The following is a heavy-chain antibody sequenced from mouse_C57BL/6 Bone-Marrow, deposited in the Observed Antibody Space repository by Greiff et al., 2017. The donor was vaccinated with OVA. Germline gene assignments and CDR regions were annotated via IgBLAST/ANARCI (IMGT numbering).Heavy chain of an antibody. V-gene: IGHV10-1*01. CDR1: GFSFNTYA. Sequence: EVQVVESGGGLVQPKGSLKLSCAASGFSFNTYAMNWVRQAPGKGLEWVARIRSKSNNYATYYADSVKDRFTISRDDSESMLYLQMNNLKTEDTAMYYCVRHQFGVFDYWGQGTTLTVSS. J-gene: IGHJ2*01. D-gene: IGHD3-1*01. CDR2: IRSKSNNYAT. CDR3: VRHQFGVFDY.